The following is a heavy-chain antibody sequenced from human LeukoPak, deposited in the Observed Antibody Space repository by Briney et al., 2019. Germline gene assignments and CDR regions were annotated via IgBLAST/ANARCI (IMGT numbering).Heavy chain of an antibody. D-gene: IGHD1-26*01. CDR2: IYYSGST. J-gene: IGHJ4*02. CDR3: ARPNEDSGSYYGSFDY. V-gene: IGHV4-39*01. CDR1: GGSISSYY. Sequence: SETLSLTCTVSGGSISSYYWGWFRQPPGKGLEWIGSIYYSGSTYYSPSLKSRVTISVDTSKNQCSLKLSSVTAADTAVYYCARPNEDSGSYYGSFDYWGQGTLVTVSS.